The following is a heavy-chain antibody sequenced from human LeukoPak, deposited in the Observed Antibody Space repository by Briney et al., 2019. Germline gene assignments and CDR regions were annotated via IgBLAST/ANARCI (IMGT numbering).Heavy chain of an antibody. V-gene: IGHV1-18*01. J-gene: IGHJ6*02. CDR1: GYSFTSYG. CDR3: ARVDVDYGDYVYYYYGMDV. Sequence: GESLKISCKGSGYSFTSYGTSWVRQAPGQGLEWMGWISAYNGNTNYAQKLQGRVTMTTDTSTSTAYMELRSLRSDDTAVYYCARVDVDYGDYVYYYYGMDVWGQGTTVTVSS. CDR2: ISAYNGNT. D-gene: IGHD4-17*01.